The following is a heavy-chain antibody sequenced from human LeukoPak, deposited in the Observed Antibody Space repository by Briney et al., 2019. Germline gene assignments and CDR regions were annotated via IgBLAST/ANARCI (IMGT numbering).Heavy chain of an antibody. CDR3: ARVLTVTYYYYYYMDV. Sequence: GESLKISCKGSGYSFTSYWIGWVRQMPGKGLEWMGIIYPGDSDTRYSPSFQGQVTISADKSISTAYLQWGSLKASDTAMYYCARVLTVTYYYYYYMDVWGKGTTVTVSS. CDR2: IYPGDSDT. V-gene: IGHV5-51*01. CDR1: GYSFTSYW. D-gene: IGHD4-11*01. J-gene: IGHJ6*03.